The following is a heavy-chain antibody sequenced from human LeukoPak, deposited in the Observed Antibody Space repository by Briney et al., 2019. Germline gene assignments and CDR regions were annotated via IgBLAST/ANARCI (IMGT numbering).Heavy chain of an antibody. D-gene: IGHD3-3*01. CDR2: ISSSSSTI. Sequence: GGSLRLSCAAPGSTFSSYSMNWVRQAPGKGLEWVSYISSSSSTIYYADSVKGRFTISRDNAKNSLYLQMNSLRAEDTAVYYCARDGWSTIFGVVITFDYWGQGTLVTVSS. CDR1: GSTFSSYS. V-gene: IGHV3-48*01. CDR3: ARDGWSTIFGVVITFDY. J-gene: IGHJ4*02.